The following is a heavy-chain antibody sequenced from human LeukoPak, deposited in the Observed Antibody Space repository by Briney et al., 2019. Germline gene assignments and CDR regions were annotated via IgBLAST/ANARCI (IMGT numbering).Heavy chain of an antibody. CDR3: ARDGSSHYDY. CDR2: ISGSGGST. J-gene: IGHJ4*02. V-gene: IGHV3-23*01. D-gene: IGHD2-15*01. CDR1: GFTFSSYA. Sequence: GGSLRLSCAASGFTFSSYAMSWVRQAPGKGLEWVSAISGSGGSTYYADSVKGRFTISRDNAKNSLYLQMNSLRAEDTAVYYCARDGSSHYDYWGQGTLVTVSS.